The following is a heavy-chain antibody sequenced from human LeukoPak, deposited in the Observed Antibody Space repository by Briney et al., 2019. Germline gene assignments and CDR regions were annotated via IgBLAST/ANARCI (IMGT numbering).Heavy chain of an antibody. CDR3: ARDKDTIFGVVTSTGYYYMDV. V-gene: IGHV3-7*01. CDR1: GFTFSSYW. Sequence: GGSLRLSCAASGFTFSSYWMSWVRQAPGKGLEWVANIKQDGSEKYYVDSVKDRFTISRDNAKNSLYLQMNSLRAEDTAVYYCARDKDTIFGVVTSTGYYYMDVWGKGTTVTVSS. CDR2: IKQDGSEK. D-gene: IGHD3-3*01. J-gene: IGHJ6*03.